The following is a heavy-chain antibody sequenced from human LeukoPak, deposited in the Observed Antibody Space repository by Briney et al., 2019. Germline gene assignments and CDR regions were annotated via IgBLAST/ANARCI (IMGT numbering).Heavy chain of an antibody. V-gene: IGHV4-39*07. CDR3: ARSREYYYYMDA. J-gene: IGHJ6*03. D-gene: IGHD1-26*01. CDR1: GGSISSSSYY. CDR2: IYYSGST. Sequence: SETLSLTCTVSGGSISSSSYYWGWIRQPPGKGLEWIGSIYYSGSTCYNPSLKSRVTISVDTSKNQFSLKLSSVTAADTAVYYCARSREYYYYMDAWGKGPTVTVSS.